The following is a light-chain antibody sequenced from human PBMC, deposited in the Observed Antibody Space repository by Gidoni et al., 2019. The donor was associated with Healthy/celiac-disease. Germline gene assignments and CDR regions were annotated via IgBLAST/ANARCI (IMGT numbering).Light chain of an antibody. Sequence: DIQMTQSPSSLSASVGGRVTITCRASQGISNYLAWYHQKPGKVPKLLLYAASTFQSGVPSPFSGSGSGTDSTLTISSLQPEAVATYYCQKYNSAPWTFGQGTKVEIK. V-gene: IGKV1-27*01. CDR1: QGISNY. J-gene: IGKJ1*01. CDR3: QKYNSAPWT. CDR2: AAS.